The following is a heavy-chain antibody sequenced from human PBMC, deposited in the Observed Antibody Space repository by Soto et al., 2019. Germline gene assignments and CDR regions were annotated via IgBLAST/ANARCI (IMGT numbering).Heavy chain of an antibody. D-gene: IGHD3-3*01. V-gene: IGHV4-39*01. CDR1: GGSISSSSYY. J-gene: IGHJ4*02. Sequence: ETLSLTCTVSGGSISSSSYYWGWIRQPPGKGLEWIGSIYYSGSTYYNPSLKSRVTMSVDTSKNQFSLKLSSVTAADTAVYYCARGSYLRSFFDYWGQGTLVTVSS. CDR2: IYYSGST. CDR3: ARGSYLRSFFDY.